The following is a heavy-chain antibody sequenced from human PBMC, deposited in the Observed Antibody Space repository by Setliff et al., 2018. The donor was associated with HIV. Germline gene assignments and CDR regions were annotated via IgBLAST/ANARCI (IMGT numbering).Heavy chain of an antibody. Sequence: ASVKVSCKASGYTFTNYYIHWVRQAPGQGLEWMGRIIPILGIANYAQKFQGRVTITADKPTSTAYMELSSLRSEDTAVYYCAREPGRGSSWYVGFSYYYYYMDVWGKGTTVTVSS. D-gene: IGHD6-13*01. CDR1: GYTFTNYY. V-gene: IGHV1-69*04. CDR2: IIPILGIA. CDR3: AREPGRGSSWYVGFSYYYYYMDV. J-gene: IGHJ6*03.